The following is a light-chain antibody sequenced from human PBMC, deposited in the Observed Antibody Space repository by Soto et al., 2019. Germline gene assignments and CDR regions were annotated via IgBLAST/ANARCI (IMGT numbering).Light chain of an antibody. V-gene: IGKV3-15*01. CDR2: ATS. CDR1: QSVSSN. Sequence: MAQSPATLSVSPGERATLSFRSSQSVSSNLAWYQQKPGQAPRLLIYATSTRATDIPARFSGSGSETEFTLTISSLQSEDFAIYYCQQYKNGPYTFGQGTKVDIK. CDR3: QQYKNGPYT. J-gene: IGKJ2*01.